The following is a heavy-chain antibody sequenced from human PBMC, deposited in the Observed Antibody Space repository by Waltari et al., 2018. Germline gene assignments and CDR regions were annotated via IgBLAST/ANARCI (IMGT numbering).Heavy chain of an antibody. J-gene: IGHJ4*02. CDR1: GFTFSSYG. CDR2: IRYDGSNK. V-gene: IGHV3-30*02. CDR3: AKERQWLPPRLDY. Sequence: QVQLVESGGGVVQPGGSLRLSCAASGFTFSSYGMHWVRPAPGKGLEWVAFIRYDGSNKYYADSVKGRFTISRDNSKNTLYLQMNSLRAEDTAVYYCAKERQWLPPRLDYWGQGTLVTVSS. D-gene: IGHD6-19*01.